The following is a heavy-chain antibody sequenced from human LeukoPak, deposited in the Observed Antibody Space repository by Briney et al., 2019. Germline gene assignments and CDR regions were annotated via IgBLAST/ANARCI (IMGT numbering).Heavy chain of an antibody. Sequence: GGSLRLSCAASGFTFSSYELNWVRQAPGKGLEWVANIKQDGSEKYYVDSVKGRFTISRDNAKNSLYLQMNSLRAEDTAVYYCAKDGVEMATRNWYFDLWGRGTLVTVSS. CDR3: AKDGVEMATRNWYFDL. V-gene: IGHV3-7*01. CDR2: IKQDGSEK. CDR1: GFTFSSYE. J-gene: IGHJ2*01. D-gene: IGHD5-24*01.